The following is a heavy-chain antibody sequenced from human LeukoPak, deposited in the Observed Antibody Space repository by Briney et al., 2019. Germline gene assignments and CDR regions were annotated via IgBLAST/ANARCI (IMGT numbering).Heavy chain of an antibody. CDR1: GFTFSSYG. CDR2: ISYDGSNK. J-gene: IGHJ4*02. V-gene: IGHV3-30*18. Sequence: GGSLRLSCAASGFTFSSYGMHWVRQAPGKGLEWVAVISYDGSNKYYADSLKGRFTISRDNSKNTLYLQMNSLRAEDTAVYYCAKAPLYGDYFDYWGQETLVTVSS. D-gene: IGHD4-17*01. CDR3: AKAPLYGDYFDY.